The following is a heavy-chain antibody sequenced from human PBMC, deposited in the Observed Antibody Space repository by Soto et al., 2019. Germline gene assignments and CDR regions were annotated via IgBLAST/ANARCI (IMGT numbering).Heavy chain of an antibody. CDR1: GGAIISYY. V-gene: IGHV4-59*01. J-gene: IGHJ3*02. CDR3: ARDTKQQLVLAFDI. CDR2: IYYSGST. D-gene: IGHD6-13*01. Sequence: SETLSLTCTVSGGAIISYYCIFSRHPPFKGLEWIGYIYYSGSTNYNPSLKSRVTISVDTSKNQFSLKLSSVTAADTAVYYCARDTKQQLVLAFDIWGQGTMVTVSS.